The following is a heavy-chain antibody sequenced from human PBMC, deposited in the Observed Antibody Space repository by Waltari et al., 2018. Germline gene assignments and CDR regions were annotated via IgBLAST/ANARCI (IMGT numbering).Heavy chain of an antibody. CDR3: AREGFRELFLTPWGNWFDP. CDR1: GYSISSGYY. J-gene: IGHJ5*02. D-gene: IGHD3-10*01. CDR2: IYHSGST. V-gene: IGHV4-38-2*02. Sequence: QVQLQESGPGLVKPSETLSLTCTVSGYSISSGYYWGWIRQPPGKGLEWIGSIYHSGSTYYNPALKSRVTISVDTSKNQFSLKLSSVTAADTAVYYCAREGFRELFLTPWGNWFDPWGQGTLVTVSS.